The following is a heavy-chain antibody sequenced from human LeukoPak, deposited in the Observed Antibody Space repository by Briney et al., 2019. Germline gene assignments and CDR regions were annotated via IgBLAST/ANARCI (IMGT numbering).Heavy chain of an antibody. CDR1: GYTFTNYG. V-gene: IGHV1-18*01. Sequence: ASVKVSCKASGYTFTNYGINWVRQAPGRGLEWMGWISGYNGDTQYAQKFQGRVTMTTDTSTTTAYMDLRSLTSDDTAVYYCVRIGCSRTSCYGNSVDLWGQGTLVTVSS. CDR3: VRIGCSRTSCYGNSVDL. CDR2: ISGYNGDT. J-gene: IGHJ5*02. D-gene: IGHD2-2*01.